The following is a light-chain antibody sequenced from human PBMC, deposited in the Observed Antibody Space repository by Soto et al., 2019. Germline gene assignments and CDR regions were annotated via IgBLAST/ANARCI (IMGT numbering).Light chain of an antibody. CDR3: QQYGSSPIT. Sequence: EIVLTQSPGTLSLSPGERATLSCRASQSVRSRYLAWYQQKPGQAPRLLIYGASTRAPGIPDRFSGSGSGTDFTLTISRLEPEDFAVYYCQQYGSSPITFGQGTRLEIK. CDR2: GAS. V-gene: IGKV3-20*01. J-gene: IGKJ5*01. CDR1: QSVRSRY.